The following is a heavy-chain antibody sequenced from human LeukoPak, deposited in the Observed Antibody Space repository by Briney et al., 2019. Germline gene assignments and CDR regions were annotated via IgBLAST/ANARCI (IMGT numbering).Heavy chain of an antibody. D-gene: IGHD3-3*01. CDR2: IWYDGSNK. J-gene: IGHJ4*02. CDR3: ARDRGFWSGFDY. Sequence: GGSLRLSCAASGFTFSTYSMNWVRQAPGKGLEWVAVIWYDGSNKYYADSVKGRFTISRDNSKNTLYLQMNSLRAEDTAVYYCARDRGFWSGFDYWGQGTLVTVSS. CDR1: GFTFSTYS. V-gene: IGHV3-33*08.